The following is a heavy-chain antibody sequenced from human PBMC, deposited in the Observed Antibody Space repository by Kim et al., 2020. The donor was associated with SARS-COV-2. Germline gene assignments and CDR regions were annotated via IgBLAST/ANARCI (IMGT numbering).Heavy chain of an antibody. CDR1: GGSFSGYY. V-gene: IGHV4-34*01. D-gene: IGHD2-15*01. CDR3: ASGAYCSGGSCYFRRGYFDY. Sequence: SETLSLTCAVYGGSFSGYYWSWIRQPPGKGLEWIGEINHSGSTNYNPSLKSRVTISVDTSKNQFSLKLSSVTAADTAVYYCASGAYCSGGSCYFRRGYFDYWGQGTLVTVSS. J-gene: IGHJ4*02. CDR2: INHSGST.